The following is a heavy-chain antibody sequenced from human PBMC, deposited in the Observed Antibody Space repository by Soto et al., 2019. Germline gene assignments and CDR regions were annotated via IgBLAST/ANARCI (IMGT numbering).Heavy chain of an antibody. CDR1: GGSISSYY. D-gene: IGHD3-10*01. V-gene: IGHV4-59*01. J-gene: IGHJ6*03. CDR3: ARGEYYYGSGSYPQLLNYYYMDV. CDR2: IYYSGST. Sequence: PSETLSLTCTVSGGSISSYYWSWIRQPPGKGLEWIGYIYYSGSTNYNPSLKSRVTISVDTSKNQFSLKLSSVTAADTAVYYCARGEYYYGSGSYPQLLNYYYMDVRGKGTTVTVSS.